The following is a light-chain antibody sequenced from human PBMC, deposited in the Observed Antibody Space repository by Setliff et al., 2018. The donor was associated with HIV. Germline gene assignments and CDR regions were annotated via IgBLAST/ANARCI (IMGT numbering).Light chain of an antibody. J-gene: IGLJ1*01. V-gene: IGLV2-14*01. CDR1: SSDIADYNY. CDR3: SSYTRSSTHV. CDR2: EVR. Sequence: QSVLTQPASVSGSPGQSITISFTATSSDIADYNYVSWYQQHPGKAPKLMIYEVRNRPSGVSNRFSGSKSGNTASLTISGLQAEDDADYYCSSYTRSSTHVFGTGTKVTVL.